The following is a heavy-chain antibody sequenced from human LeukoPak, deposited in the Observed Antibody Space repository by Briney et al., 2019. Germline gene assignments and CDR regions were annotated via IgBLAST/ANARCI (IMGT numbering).Heavy chain of an antibody. CDR3: ARATASNWFDP. V-gene: IGHV3-7*01. J-gene: IGHJ5*02. Sequence: GGSLRLSCAASEFTFSGYWMNWVRQAPGKGPEWVANINQDGSEKHYVDSVKGRFTISRDNVKNSLFLQMNSLRVEDTAVYYCARATASNWFDPWGQGTLVTVSS. D-gene: IGHD2-21*01. CDR1: EFTFSGYW. CDR2: INQDGSEK.